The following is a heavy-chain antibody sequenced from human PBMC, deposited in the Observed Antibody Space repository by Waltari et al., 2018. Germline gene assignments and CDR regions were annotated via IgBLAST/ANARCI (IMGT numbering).Heavy chain of an antibody. V-gene: IGHV4-61*02. Sequence: QVQLQESGPGLVRPSQTLSLTCTVSGGSISRGSVYWTWIRQPAGKGLEWVGHLFTSGSTKYNPSLKSQVSVSLATSENQFSLRLSSVTAADTAVYYCARDEARYYDIMTGGGYYGLDVWGQGTTVTISS. D-gene: IGHD3-9*01. CDR2: LFTSGST. CDR3: ARDEARYYDIMTGGGYYGLDV. J-gene: IGHJ6*02. CDR1: GGSISRGSVY.